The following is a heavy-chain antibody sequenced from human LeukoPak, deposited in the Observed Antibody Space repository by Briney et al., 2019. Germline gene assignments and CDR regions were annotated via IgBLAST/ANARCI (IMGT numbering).Heavy chain of an antibody. CDR1: GFTFSSYW. V-gene: IGHV3-21*01. J-gene: IGHJ4*02. Sequence: GGSLRLSCAASGFTFSSYWMSWVRQAPGKGLEWVSSISSSSSYIYYADSVKGRFTISRDNAKNPLYLQMNSLRAEDTAVYYCARDHIRGSYYHDYWGQGTLVTVSS. CDR3: ARDHIRGSYYHDY. D-gene: IGHD1-26*01. CDR2: ISSSSSYI.